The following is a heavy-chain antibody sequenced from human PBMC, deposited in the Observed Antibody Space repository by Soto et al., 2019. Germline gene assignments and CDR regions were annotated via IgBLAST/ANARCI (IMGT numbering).Heavy chain of an antibody. D-gene: IGHD5-18*01. Sequence: PGGSLRLSCAASGFTFSSYAMHWVRQAPGKGLEWVAVISYDGSNKYYADSVKGRFTISRDNSKNTLYLQMNSLRAEDTAVYYCAKDLDTAMATEVYYYYYGMDVWGQGTTVTVSS. CDR1: GFTFSSYA. V-gene: IGHV3-30*04. J-gene: IGHJ6*02. CDR3: AKDLDTAMATEVYYYYYGMDV. CDR2: ISYDGSNK.